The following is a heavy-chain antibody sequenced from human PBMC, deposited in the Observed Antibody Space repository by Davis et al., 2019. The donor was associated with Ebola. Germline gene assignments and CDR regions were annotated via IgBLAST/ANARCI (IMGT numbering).Heavy chain of an antibody. Sequence: GESLKISCAASGFTFSSYGMHWVRQAPGKGLEWVAVIWADGSAEYYADSVKGRLIISRDNSKNTLYLQMNSLRAEETAGYYCARDLYYFDSSDLYYYYYGMDVWGQGTTVAVSS. CDR2: IWADGSAE. J-gene: IGHJ6*02. D-gene: IGHD3-22*01. CDR1: GFTFSSYG. CDR3: ARDLYYFDSSDLYYYYYGMDV. V-gene: IGHV3-33*01.